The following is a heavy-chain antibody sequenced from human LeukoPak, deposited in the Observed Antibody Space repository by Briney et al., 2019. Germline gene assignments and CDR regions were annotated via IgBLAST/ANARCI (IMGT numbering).Heavy chain of an antibody. CDR3: ANVRGYCSTTSCYLDY. J-gene: IGHJ4*02. D-gene: IGHD2-2*01. CDR1: GFTFSSYA. CDR2: VSGGGGST. Sequence: GGSLRLSCAASGFTFSSYAMSWVRQAPGKGLEWASAVSGGGGSTYYADSVKGRFTISRDNSKNTLYLQMNSLRAEDTAVYYCANVRGYCSTTSCYLDYWGRGTLVTVSS. V-gene: IGHV3-23*01.